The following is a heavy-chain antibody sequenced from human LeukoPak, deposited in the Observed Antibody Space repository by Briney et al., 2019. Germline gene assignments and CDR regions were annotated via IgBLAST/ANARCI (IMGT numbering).Heavy chain of an antibody. J-gene: IGHJ4*02. CDR3: VRRDSSGWYEY. Sequence: GGSLRLSCAPSGFTFSNCAMHWVRQAPGKGLEYVSGIPSDGVLTNYADSVKGRFTISRDNPKNTVYLQMSSLRAEDTALYYCVRRDSSGWYEYWGQGTLVIVSS. D-gene: IGHD6-19*01. CDR2: IPSDGVLT. V-gene: IGHV3-64D*06. CDR1: GFTFSNCA.